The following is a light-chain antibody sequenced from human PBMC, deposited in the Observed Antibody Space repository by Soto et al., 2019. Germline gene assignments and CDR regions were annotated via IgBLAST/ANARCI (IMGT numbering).Light chain of an antibody. Sequence: QSALTQPASVSGSPGQSITISCTGTCSDVGGYNYVSWYQQHPGKAPKLMIYDVSNRPSGVSNRFSGSKSGNTASLTISGLQAEDEADYYCSSYTSSSTLEVVFGGGTKLTVL. CDR3: SSYTSSSTLEVV. CDR2: DVS. CDR1: CSDVGGYNY. V-gene: IGLV2-14*01. J-gene: IGLJ2*01.